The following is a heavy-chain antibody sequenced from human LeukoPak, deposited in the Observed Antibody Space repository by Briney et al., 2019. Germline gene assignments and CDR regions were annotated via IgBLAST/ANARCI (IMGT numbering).Heavy chain of an antibody. V-gene: IGHV3-30*18. CDR1: GFTFSNYG. CDR2: ISYDGSNK. D-gene: IGHD3-22*01. CDR3: AKGTHHTYHYDSSGYY. J-gene: IGHJ4*02. Sequence: GGSLRLSCAASGFTFSNYGMHWVRQAPGKGLEWVALISYDGSNKYYADSVKGRFTVSRDNSKNTLYLQMNSLRPEDTAVYYCAKGTHHTYHYDSSGYYWGQGTLVTVSS.